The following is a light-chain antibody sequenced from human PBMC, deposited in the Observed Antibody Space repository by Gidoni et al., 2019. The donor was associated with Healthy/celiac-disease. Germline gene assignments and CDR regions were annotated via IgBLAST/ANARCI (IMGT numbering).Light chain of an antibody. CDR3: QSADSSGTYWV. V-gene: IGLV3-25*02. CDR1: ALPKQY. CDR2: KDS. Sequence: SYELTQPPSVSVSPGQTARNTCSVDALPKQYAYWYQQKPGQAPVLVIYKDSERPSGIPERFSGSSSGTTVTLTISRVQAEDEADYNCQSADSSGTYWVFGGGTKLTVL. J-gene: IGLJ3*02.